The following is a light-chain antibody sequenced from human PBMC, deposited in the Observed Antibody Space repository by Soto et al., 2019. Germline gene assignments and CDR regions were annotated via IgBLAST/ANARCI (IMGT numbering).Light chain of an antibody. CDR1: SSNIGSNT. J-gene: IGLJ3*02. CDR3: AAWDDSLNGVV. CDR2: NDT. V-gene: IGLV1-44*01. Sequence: QSVLTQPPSASGTPGQRVTISCSGSSSNIGSNTVNWYQQLPGTAPKLLIYNDTQRPSGVPDRFSGSKSGTSASLAISGLQSEDEADYCCAAWDDSLNGVVFGGGTKVTVL.